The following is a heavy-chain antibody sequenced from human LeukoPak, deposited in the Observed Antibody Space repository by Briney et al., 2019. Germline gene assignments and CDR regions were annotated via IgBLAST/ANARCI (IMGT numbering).Heavy chain of an antibody. V-gene: IGHV3-48*03. D-gene: IGHD2/OR15-2a*01. CDR2: ISNSGSTI. CDR3: ARDASYFQETDAFDI. CDR1: GFILDTYE. J-gene: IGHJ3*02. Sequence: PGGSLRLSCAASGFILDTYEMNWVRQAPGKGLEWVSYISNSGSTIYYADSVKGRFTISRDNSKNTLYLQMNSLRAEDTAVYYCARDASYFQETDAFDIWGRGTMVTVSS.